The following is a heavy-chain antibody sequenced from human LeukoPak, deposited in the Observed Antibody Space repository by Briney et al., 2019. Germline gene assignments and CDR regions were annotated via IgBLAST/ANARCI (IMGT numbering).Heavy chain of an antibody. J-gene: IGHJ6*03. V-gene: IGHV4-39*01. CDR3: ARQISDYYYYYIDV. CDR2: IYYSGTT. D-gene: IGHD3-10*01. CDR1: GGSISSSHYY. Sequence: PSETLSLTCSVSGGSISSSHYYWGWIRQPPGKGLEWIGTIYYSGTTYYNPSPESRVTISEDTSENQFSLTLRSVTAADTAVYYCARQISDYYYYYIDVWGKGTTVTVSS.